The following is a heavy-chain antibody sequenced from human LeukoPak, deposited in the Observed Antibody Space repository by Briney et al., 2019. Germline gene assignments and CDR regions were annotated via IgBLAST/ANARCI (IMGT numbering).Heavy chain of an antibody. CDR3: AKGAGTGDYYYYMDV. J-gene: IGHJ6*03. CDR1: GFTVSSNS. V-gene: IGHV3-23*01. Sequence: GGSLRLSCTVSGFTVSSNSMSWVRQAPGKGLEWVSAISGSGAKTYYADFVKGRFTISRDNSKNTLYLQMNSLRAEDTAVYYCAKGAGTGDYYYYMDVWGKGTTVTISS. D-gene: IGHD6-13*01. CDR2: ISGSGAKT.